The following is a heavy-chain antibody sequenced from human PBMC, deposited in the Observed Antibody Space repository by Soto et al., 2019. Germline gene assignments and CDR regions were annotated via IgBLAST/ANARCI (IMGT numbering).Heavy chain of an antibody. Sequence: GESLKISCKGSGYSFTSYWIGWVRQMPGKGLEWMGIIYPGDSDTRYSPSFQGQVTISADKSISTAYLQWSSLKASDTAMYYCARRQKGSSSSGGGYYYYYYYMDVWGKGTTVTVSS. CDR2: IYPGDSDT. D-gene: IGHD6-6*01. CDR3: ARRQKGSSSSGGGYYYYYYYMDV. J-gene: IGHJ6*03. CDR1: GYSFTSYW. V-gene: IGHV5-51*01.